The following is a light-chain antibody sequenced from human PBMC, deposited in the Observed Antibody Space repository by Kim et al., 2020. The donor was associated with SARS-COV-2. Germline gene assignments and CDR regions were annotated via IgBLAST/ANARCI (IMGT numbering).Light chain of an antibody. V-gene: IGKV1-12*01. Sequence: VYVGDRVTITCRASQGISSWLAWYQQKPGKAPKLLIYAASSLQSGVPTKFSGSGYGTDFTLTISSLQPEDFETYYCQQANSFPITFGQGTRLEIK. CDR2: AAS. J-gene: IGKJ5*01. CDR1: QGISSW. CDR3: QQANSFPIT.